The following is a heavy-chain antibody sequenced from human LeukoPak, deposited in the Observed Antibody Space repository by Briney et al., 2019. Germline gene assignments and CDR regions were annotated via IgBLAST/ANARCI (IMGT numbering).Heavy chain of an antibody. Sequence: PGGSLRLSCAASGFTFSSYWMSWVRQAPGKGLEWVANIKQDGSEKYYVDSVKGRFTISRDNAKNSLYLQMNSLRAEDTAVYYCARVPTVPYDFWSGYYTGIDWWGQGTLVTVSS. J-gene: IGHJ4*02. CDR3: ARVPTVPYDFWSGYYTGIDW. D-gene: IGHD3-3*01. CDR1: GFTFSSYW. CDR2: IKQDGSEK. V-gene: IGHV3-7*01.